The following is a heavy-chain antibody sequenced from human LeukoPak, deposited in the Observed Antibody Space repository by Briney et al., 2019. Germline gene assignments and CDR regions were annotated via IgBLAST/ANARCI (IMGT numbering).Heavy chain of an antibody. CDR2: ISGSGGST. Sequence: PGGSLRLSCAASGFTFSSYAMSWVRQAPGKGLEWVSAISGSGGSTYYADSVKGRFTISRDNSKNTLYLQMNSLRAEDTAVYYCAKGGPREKYSYGYYFDYWGQGTLVTVSS. V-gene: IGHV3-23*01. J-gene: IGHJ4*02. D-gene: IGHD5-18*01. CDR1: GFTFSSYA. CDR3: AKGGPREKYSYGYYFDY.